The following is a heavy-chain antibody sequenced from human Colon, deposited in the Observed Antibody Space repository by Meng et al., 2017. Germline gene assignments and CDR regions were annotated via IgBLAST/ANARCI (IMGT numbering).Heavy chain of an antibody. CDR1: GDSVSSNSAV. CDR3: ARRWYYGSGFWTDAFDV. J-gene: IGHJ3*01. V-gene: IGHV6-1*01. CDR2: TWYKSKWNS. D-gene: IGHD3-10*01. Sequence: SETLSLTCAISGDSVSSNSAVWVWIRQSPSGGLEWLGRTWYKSKWNSDYALSVKSRITIEADTSKNQFSLHLKSVTPEDTAVYYCARRWYYGSGFWTDAFDVWGQGTMDTVSS.